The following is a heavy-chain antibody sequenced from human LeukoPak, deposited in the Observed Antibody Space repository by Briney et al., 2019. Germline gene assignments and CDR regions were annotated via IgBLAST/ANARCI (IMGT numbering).Heavy chain of an antibody. Sequence: SETLSLTCAVYGGSFSGYYWSWIRQPPGKGLEWIGEINHGGSTNYNPSLKSRVTISVDTSKNQFSLKLSSVTAADTAVYYCARNYYGSGSIFDYWGQGTLVTVSS. D-gene: IGHD3-10*01. V-gene: IGHV4-34*01. J-gene: IGHJ4*02. CDR3: ARNYYGSGSIFDY. CDR1: GGSFSGYY. CDR2: INHGGST.